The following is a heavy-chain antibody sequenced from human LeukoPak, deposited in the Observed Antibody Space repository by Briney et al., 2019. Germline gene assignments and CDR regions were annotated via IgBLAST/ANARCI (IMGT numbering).Heavy chain of an antibody. CDR1: GLTLSNYA. CDR3: AKGGISLIRGSFDY. V-gene: IGHV3-23*01. J-gene: IGHJ4*02. Sequence: GGSLRPSCEVSGLTLSNYAMSWVRRAPGKGLEWVSAISGNGDRIYYADSVKGRFTISRDNSKNTLYLQMNRLRVEDTALYYCAKGGISLIRGSFDYWGQGTLVTVSS. D-gene: IGHD3-10*01. CDR2: ISGNGDRI.